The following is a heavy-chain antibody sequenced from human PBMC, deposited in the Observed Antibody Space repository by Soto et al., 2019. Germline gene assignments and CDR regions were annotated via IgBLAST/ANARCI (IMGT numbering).Heavy chain of an antibody. D-gene: IGHD2-15*01. J-gene: IGHJ4*02. Sequence: QVQLQESGPGLVKPSGTLSLTCAVSGGSIIRSNWWSWVRQPPGKGLEWIGENFHSGSTKYNPSLKSRVTMSVDKSKNQLSLNVNSVTAADTAVYYCATWGIYSVSGGSLPFDYWGQGALVTVSS. CDR1: GGSIIRSNW. V-gene: IGHV4-4*02. CDR2: NFHSGST. CDR3: ATWGIYSVSGGSLPFDY.